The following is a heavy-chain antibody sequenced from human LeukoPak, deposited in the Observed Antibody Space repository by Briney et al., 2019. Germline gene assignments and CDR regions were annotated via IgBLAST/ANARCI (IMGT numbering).Heavy chain of an antibody. CDR3: ARHVFAMVRGVILSGYFDY. D-gene: IGHD3-10*01. Sequence: GESLKISCKGSGYSFTSYWIGWVRQMPGKGLEWMGIIYPGDSDTRYRPSFQGQVTISADKSISTAYLQWSSLKASDTAMYYCARHVFAMVRGVILSGYFDYWGQGTLVTVSS. CDR1: GYSFTSYW. J-gene: IGHJ4*02. CDR2: IYPGDSDT. V-gene: IGHV5-51*01.